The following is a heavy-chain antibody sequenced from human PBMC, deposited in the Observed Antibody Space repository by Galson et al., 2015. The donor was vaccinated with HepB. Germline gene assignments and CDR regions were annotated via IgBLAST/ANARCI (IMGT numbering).Heavy chain of an antibody. D-gene: IGHD3-22*01. CDR3: ARLSVVVMMNDAFDI. Sequence: SVKVSCKASGGTFSSYTISWVRQAPGQGLEWMGRIIPILGIANYAQKFQGRVTITADKSTSTAYMELSSLRSEDTAVYYCARLSVVVMMNDAFDIWGQGTMVTVSS. J-gene: IGHJ3*02. CDR2: IIPILGIA. CDR1: GGTFSSYT. V-gene: IGHV1-69*02.